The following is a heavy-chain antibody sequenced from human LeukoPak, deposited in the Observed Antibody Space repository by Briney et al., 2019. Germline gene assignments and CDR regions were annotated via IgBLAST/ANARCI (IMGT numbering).Heavy chain of an antibody. CDR1: GGSIFSTNW. CDR3: ARVTGYMIEDYFDY. V-gene: IGHV4-4*02. D-gene: IGHD3-22*01. Sequence: SGTLSLTCAVSGGSIFSTNWWSWVRQPPGKGLEWIGEINHSGSTNYNPSLKSRVTISVDTSKNQFSLKLSSVTAADTAVYYCARVTGYMIEDYFDYWGQGTLVTVSS. J-gene: IGHJ4*02. CDR2: INHSGST.